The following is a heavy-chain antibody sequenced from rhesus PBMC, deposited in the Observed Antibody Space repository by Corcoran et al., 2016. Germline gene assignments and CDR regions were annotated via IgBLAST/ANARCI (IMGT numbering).Heavy chain of an antibody. CDR3: VRSRRDSGYRDYFDY. Sequence: QVTLKASGTALVKPTQTLPLTCSFSWFSITTTNLVVGWIRQPPGKALEWLALIYWDDDKYYRASLKSRLTISRDTSKNQVVLTMTNMDPVDTATYFCVRSRRDSGYRDYFDYWGQGVLVTVSS. D-gene: IGHD5-24*01. J-gene: IGHJ4*01. V-gene: IGHV2-174*01. CDR1: WFSITTTNLV. CDR2: IYWDDDK.